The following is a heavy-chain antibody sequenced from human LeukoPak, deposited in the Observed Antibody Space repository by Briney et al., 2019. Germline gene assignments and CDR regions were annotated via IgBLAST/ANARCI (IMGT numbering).Heavy chain of an antibody. CDR2: ISGNSGRR. J-gene: IGHJ4*02. CDR1: GFTFSSYA. CDR3: AKSTSSWERVDY. Sequence: GGSLRLSCAASGFTFSSYAMSWVRQAPGKGREWVSSISGNSGRRYCADSVKGRFSISRDNSNNTLYLQMNSLRAEDAAVYYCAKSTSSWERVDYWGQGTLVTVSS. D-gene: IGHD6-13*01. V-gene: IGHV3-23*01.